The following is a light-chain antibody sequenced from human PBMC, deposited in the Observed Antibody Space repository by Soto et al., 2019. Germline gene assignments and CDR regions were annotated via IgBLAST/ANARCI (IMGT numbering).Light chain of an antibody. CDR3: KNALQPPL. J-gene: IGKJ3*01. V-gene: IGKV2-28*01. Sequence: DIVMTQSPLSLPVTPGAPASISCRSSQSLLHSNGYNYLELYLQKPGQSPQLLTYLGSNRASGVPDRFSGSGSVTDFTLKISSVEAEDVGVYYCKNALQPPLFGPGTKVDIK. CDR1: QSLLHSNGYNY. CDR2: LGS.